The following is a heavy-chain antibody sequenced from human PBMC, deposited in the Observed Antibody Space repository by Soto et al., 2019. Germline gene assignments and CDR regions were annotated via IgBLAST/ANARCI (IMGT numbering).Heavy chain of an antibody. D-gene: IGHD6-13*01. CDR3: ARPAIAAAVSAFDY. CDR1: GGSFSGYY. V-gene: IGHV4-34*01. Sequence: QVQLQQWGAGLLKPSETLSLTCAVYGGSFSGYYWSWIRQPPGKGLEWIGEINHSGSTNYNPSLKSRVSISVDTFKNQISLKLSSVTAADTAVYYCARPAIAAAVSAFDYWGQGTLVTVSS. J-gene: IGHJ4*02. CDR2: INHSGST.